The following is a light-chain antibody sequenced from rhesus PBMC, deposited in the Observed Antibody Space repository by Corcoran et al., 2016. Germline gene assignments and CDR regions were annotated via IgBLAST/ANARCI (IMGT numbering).Light chain of an antibody. V-gene: IGKV3-42*02. Sequence: ETVVTQSPATLSLSPGERATLSCRASQSVGSNLAWYQQKPGQAPQPLIDDASSRAPGIPERFRCSGSGTEFTLTIGGLEPEVVGVCYCKQYNNWNSFGQGPKVEVK. CDR2: DAS. J-gene: IGKJ2*01. CDR3: KQYNNWNS. CDR1: QSVGSN.